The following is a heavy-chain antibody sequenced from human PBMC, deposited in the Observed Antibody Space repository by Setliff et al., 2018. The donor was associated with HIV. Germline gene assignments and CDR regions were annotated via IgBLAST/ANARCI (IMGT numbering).Heavy chain of an antibody. CDR3: ARVKTGDPLYFDH. Sequence: ASVKVSCKASGYTFTNYAMHWVRQAPGQRLEWMGWINAGNGNTKYSQEFQGRVTITSDTSASTACLELSSPKSEDMAVYYCARVKTGDPLYFDHWGQGTLVTVSS. D-gene: IGHD7-27*01. J-gene: IGHJ4*02. V-gene: IGHV1-3*03. CDR1: GYTFTNYA. CDR2: INAGNGNT.